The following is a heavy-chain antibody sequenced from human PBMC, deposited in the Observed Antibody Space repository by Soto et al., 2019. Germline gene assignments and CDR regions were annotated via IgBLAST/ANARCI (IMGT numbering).Heavy chain of an antibody. D-gene: IGHD1-26*01. Sequence: QVQLVESGGGVVQPGRSLRLSCAASGFTFSSYGMHWVRQAPGKGLEWVAVIWYDGSNKYYADSVKGRFTISRDNSKNTLYLQMNSLRAEDTAVYYCARDGTQTGFDYWGQGTLVTVSS. V-gene: IGHV3-33*01. CDR3: ARDGTQTGFDY. J-gene: IGHJ4*02. CDR1: GFTFSSYG. CDR2: IWYDGSNK.